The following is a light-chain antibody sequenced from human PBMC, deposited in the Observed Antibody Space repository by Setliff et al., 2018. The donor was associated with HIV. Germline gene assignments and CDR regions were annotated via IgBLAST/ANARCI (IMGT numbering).Light chain of an antibody. CDR2: EVS. Sequence: QSALTQPASVSGSPGQSITISCTGTSSDVGGYNFVSWYQQHPGKAPKLMIYEVSNRPSGVSNRFSGSKSGNTASLTISGLQAEDEADYYCSSYTGSTTPYVFGTGTKGTV. CDR1: SSDVGGYNF. V-gene: IGLV2-14*01. CDR3: SSYTGSTTPYV. J-gene: IGLJ1*01.